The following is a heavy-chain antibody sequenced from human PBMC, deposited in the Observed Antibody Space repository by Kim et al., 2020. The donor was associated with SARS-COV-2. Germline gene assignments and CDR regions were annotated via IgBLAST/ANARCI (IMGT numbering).Heavy chain of an antibody. CDR1: GFTFSSYS. CDR2: ISSSSSYI. J-gene: IGHJ4*02. CDR3: ARDIVVRNGTTDY. Sequence: GGSLRLSCAASGFTFSSYSMNWVRQAPGKGLEWVSSISSSSSYIYYADSVKGRFTISRDNAKNSLYLQMNSLRAEDTAVYYCARDIVVRNGTTDYWGQGTLVTVAS. D-gene: IGHD1-7*01. V-gene: IGHV3-21*01.